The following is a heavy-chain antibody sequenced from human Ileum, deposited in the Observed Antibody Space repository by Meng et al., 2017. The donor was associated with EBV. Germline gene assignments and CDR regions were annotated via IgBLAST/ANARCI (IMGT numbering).Heavy chain of an antibody. CDR1: CASIRTYD. D-gene: IGHD6-19*01. CDR2: IYSSGDT. J-gene: IGHJ5*02. Sequence: QVHLYGPGPWLVHSSETLFLTCTFACASIRTYDWSWLRQSPGKGPELIGYIYSSGDTNYNPSLKSRVTISIDTSKNQFSLMLNSVTAADTAVYYCARGSSYSSGWYPDLWGQGTLVTVSS. CDR3: ARGSSYSSGWYPDL. V-gene: IGHV4-59*01.